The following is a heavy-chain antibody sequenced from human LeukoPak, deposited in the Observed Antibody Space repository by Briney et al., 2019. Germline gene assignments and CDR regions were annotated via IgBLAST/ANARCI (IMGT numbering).Heavy chain of an antibody. V-gene: IGHV3-43*02. CDR2: SSGDGGST. Sequence: GGSLRLSCAASGFTFDDYAMHWVRQAPGKGLEWVSLSSGDGGSTYYADSVKGRFTISRDNSKNSLYLQMNSLRAADTAVYYCAKEVRLWAGADFYCWGQGTLVTASS. D-gene: IGHD3/OR15-3a*01. J-gene: IGHJ4*02. CDR3: AKEVRLWAGADFYC. CDR1: GFTFDDYA.